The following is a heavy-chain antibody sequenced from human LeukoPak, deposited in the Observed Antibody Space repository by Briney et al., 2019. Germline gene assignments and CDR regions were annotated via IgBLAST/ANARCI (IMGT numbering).Heavy chain of an antibody. Sequence: GGSLRLSCAASGFTFSSYAMHWVRQAPGKGLEWESVISYDGSNKYYADSVKGRFTISRDNSKNTLYLQMNSPRTEDTAVYYCARTKTVLLWFGESYAFDIWGQGTMVTVSS. CDR2: ISYDGSNK. CDR1: GFTFSSYA. J-gene: IGHJ3*02. V-gene: IGHV3-30*04. CDR3: ARTKTVLLWFGESYAFDI. D-gene: IGHD3-10*01.